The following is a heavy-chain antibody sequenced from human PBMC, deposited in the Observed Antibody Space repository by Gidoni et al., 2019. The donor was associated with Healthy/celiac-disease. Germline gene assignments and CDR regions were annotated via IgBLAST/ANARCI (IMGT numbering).Heavy chain of an antibody. CDR3: ARDQRGPMVYANTYYYYGMDV. V-gene: IGHV1-69*01. Sequence: QVQLVQSGAEVKKPGSSVKVSCKASGGTFSSYAISWVRQAPGQGLEWMGGIIPIFGTANYAQKFQGRVTITADESTSTAYMELSSLRSEDTAVYYCARDQRGPMVYANTYYYYGMDVWGQGTTVTVSS. J-gene: IGHJ6*02. D-gene: IGHD2-8*01. CDR2: IIPIFGTA. CDR1: GGTFSSYA.